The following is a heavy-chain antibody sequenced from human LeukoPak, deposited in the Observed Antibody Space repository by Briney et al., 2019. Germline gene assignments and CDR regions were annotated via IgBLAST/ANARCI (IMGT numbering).Heavy chain of an antibody. CDR3: ARGPGIPDY. Sequence: KTSETLSLTCAVYGGSFSGYYWSWIRQPPEKGLEWIGEINHSGSTNYNPSLKSRVTISVDTSKNQFSLKLSSVTAADTAVYYCARGPGIPDYWGQGTLVTVSS. J-gene: IGHJ4*02. V-gene: IGHV4-34*01. D-gene: IGHD2-21*01. CDR2: INHSGST. CDR1: GGSFSGYY.